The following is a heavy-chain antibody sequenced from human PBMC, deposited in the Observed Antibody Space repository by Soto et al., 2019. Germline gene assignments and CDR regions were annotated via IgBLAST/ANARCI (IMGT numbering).Heavy chain of an antibody. Sequence: ASLKVSCKSSVSTFTSYGILGVRQTPGQGLEWMGMISASGGSTNYAQKFQRRVTMTRDTSTSTVYMELSSLRSEDTAVYYCARDIVVVTAARSGFDYWGQGTLVTVSS. CDR2: ISASGGST. V-gene: IGHV1-46*03. D-gene: IGHD2-21*02. CDR3: ARDIVVVTAARSGFDY. J-gene: IGHJ4*02. CDR1: VSTFTSYG.